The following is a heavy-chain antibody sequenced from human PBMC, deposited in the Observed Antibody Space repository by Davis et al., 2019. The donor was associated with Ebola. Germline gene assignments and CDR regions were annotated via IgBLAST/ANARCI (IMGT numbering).Heavy chain of an antibody. CDR2: INPSGCST. Sequence: ASVKVSCKASGYTFTSYYMHWVRQAPGQGLEWMGIINPSGCSTSFAQKFQGRVTMTRDTSTSTVYMELSSLRSEDTAVYYCAREEITIFGVVTPTGYYYYYYGMDVWGKGTTVTVSS. D-gene: IGHD3-3*01. V-gene: IGHV1-46*01. CDR3: AREEITIFGVVTPTGYYYYYYGMDV. J-gene: IGHJ6*04. CDR1: GYTFTSYY.